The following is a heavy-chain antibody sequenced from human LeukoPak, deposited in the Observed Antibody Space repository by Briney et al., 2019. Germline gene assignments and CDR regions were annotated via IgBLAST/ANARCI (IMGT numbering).Heavy chain of an antibody. J-gene: IGHJ5*02. CDR3: ARIDTGYYYDSSAPSNWFDP. Sequence: PSETLSLTCAVSGYSISSGYYWGWIRQPPGKGLEWIGSIYHSGSTYYNPSLKSRVTISVDTSKNQFSLKLSSVTAADTAVYYCARIDTGYYYDSSAPSNWFDPWGQGTLVTVSS. CDR1: GYSISSGYY. D-gene: IGHD3-22*01. V-gene: IGHV4-38-2*01. CDR2: IYHSGST.